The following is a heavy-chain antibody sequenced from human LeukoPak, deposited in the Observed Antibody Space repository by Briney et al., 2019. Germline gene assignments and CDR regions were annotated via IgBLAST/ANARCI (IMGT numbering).Heavy chain of an antibody. CDR3: ARAEDYHFHY. D-gene: IGHD4-11*01. V-gene: IGHV3-7*04. CDR1: GFTFSSHW. J-gene: IGHJ4*02. CDR2: IKPDGSEK. Sequence: GGSLRLSCAASGFTFSSHWMSWVRQAPGKGLEWVANIKPDGSEKYYVDSVKGRFTISRDNAKNSLYLQMNSLRVEDTAVYYCARAEDYHFHYWGQGTLVTVSS.